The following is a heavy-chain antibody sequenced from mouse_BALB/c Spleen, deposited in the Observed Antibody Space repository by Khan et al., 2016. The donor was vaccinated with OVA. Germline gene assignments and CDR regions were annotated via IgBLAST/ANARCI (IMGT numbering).Heavy chain of an antibody. CDR2: ISYSGNT. CDR1: GYSITSDYA. J-gene: IGHJ2*01. CDR3: ARIQGGDLDY. V-gene: IGHV3-2*02. D-gene: IGHD3-2*02. Sequence: EVQLQESGPGLVKPSQSLSLTCTVTGYSITSDYAWNWIRQFPGNKLEWMGYISYSGNTTYNPSLKSRISITRDTSKNQFFLQLNFVTIEDTATYYGARIQGGDLDYWGQGTTLTVSS.